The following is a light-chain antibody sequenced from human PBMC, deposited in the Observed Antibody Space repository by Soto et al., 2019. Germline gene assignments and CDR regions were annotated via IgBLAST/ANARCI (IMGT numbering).Light chain of an antibody. Sequence: IPMTQSPSSQSASVGDRVTITCRASQDIYTYLAWYQHRPGKAPELLIYGASTLQAGVPSRFSGGGSGTRFVLTISSLQPEDVATYYCQHYKVYPYTFGQGTSLDI. V-gene: IGKV1-27*01. CDR3: QHYKVYPYT. CDR1: QDIYTY. J-gene: IGKJ2*01. CDR2: GAS.